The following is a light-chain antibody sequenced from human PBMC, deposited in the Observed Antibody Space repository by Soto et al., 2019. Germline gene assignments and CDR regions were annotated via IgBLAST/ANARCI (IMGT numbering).Light chain of an antibody. CDR3: QQCNNWPPIT. V-gene: IGKV3-11*01. J-gene: IGKJ5*01. Sequence: EIVLTQSPATLSLSPGERVTLSCRASQSVTKCLAWYQQKPGQAPRLLIYDVFSRAPGIPARFSGSGSGTDFTLTISSLEPEDFAVYYCQQCNNWPPITFGQGTRLEIK. CDR2: DVF. CDR1: QSVTKC.